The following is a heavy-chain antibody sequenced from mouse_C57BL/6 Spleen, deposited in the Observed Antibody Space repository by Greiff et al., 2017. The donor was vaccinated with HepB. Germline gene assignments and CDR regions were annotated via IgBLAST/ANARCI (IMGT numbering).Heavy chain of an antibody. Sequence: VQRVESGPELVKPGASVKISCKASGYAFSSSWMNWVKQRPGKGLEWIGRIYPGDGDTNYNGKFKGKATLTADKSSSTAYMQLSSLTSEDSAVYFCATPYSNYAMDYWGQGTSVTVSS. CDR2: IYPGDGDT. CDR3: ATPYSNYAMDY. CDR1: GYAFSSSW. V-gene: IGHV1-82*01. J-gene: IGHJ4*01. D-gene: IGHD2-5*01.